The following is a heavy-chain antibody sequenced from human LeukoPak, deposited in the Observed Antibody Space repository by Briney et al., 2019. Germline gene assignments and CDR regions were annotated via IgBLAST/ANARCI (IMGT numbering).Heavy chain of an antibody. V-gene: IGHV4-59*01. J-gene: IGHJ4*02. CDR2: IYYSGST. CDR3: ARVGSSGRYNYFDY. D-gene: IGHD6-19*01. Sequence: SETLSLTCTVSGGSISSYYWSWIRQPPGKGLEWIGYIYYSGSTNYNPSLKSRVTISVDTSKNQFSLKLSSVTAADTAVYYCARVGSSGRYNYFDYWGQGTLVTVSS. CDR1: GGSISSYY.